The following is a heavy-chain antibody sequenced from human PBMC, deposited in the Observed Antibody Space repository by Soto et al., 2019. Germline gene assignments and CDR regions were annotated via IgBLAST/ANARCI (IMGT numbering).Heavy chain of an antibody. D-gene: IGHD2-15*01. V-gene: IGHV1-69*01. J-gene: IGHJ6*02. CDR1: GGTFSSYA. CDR3: ARSQGGSSSLDIYYYYYYGMDV. Sequence: QVQLVQSGAEVKKPGSSVKVSCKAPGGTFSSYAISWVRQAPGQGLEWMGGVIPIFGTAKYAQKFQGRGTITADESTSTGYMELRSLRSEDTAAYYCARSQGGSSSLDIYYYYYYGMDVWGQGTTVTVSS. CDR2: VIPIFGTA.